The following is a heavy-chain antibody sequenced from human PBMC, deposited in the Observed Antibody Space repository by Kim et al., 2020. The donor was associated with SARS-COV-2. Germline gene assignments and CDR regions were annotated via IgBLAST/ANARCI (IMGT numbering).Heavy chain of an antibody. CDR2: INAGNGNT. CDR3: ARVSEVTAVAGTYTPCYFDY. CDR1: GYTFTSYA. J-gene: IGHJ4*01. Sequence: ASVKVSCKASGYTFTSYAMHWVRQAPGQRLEWMGWINAGNGNTKYSQKFQGRVTITRDTSASTAYMELSSLRSEDTAVYYCARVSEVTAVAGTYTPCYFDYWGHGTLVTVSS. V-gene: IGHV1-3*01. D-gene: IGHD6-19*01.